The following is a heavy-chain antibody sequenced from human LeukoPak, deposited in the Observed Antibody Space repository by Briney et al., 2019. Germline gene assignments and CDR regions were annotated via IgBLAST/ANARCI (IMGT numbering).Heavy chain of an antibody. D-gene: IGHD5-18*01. CDR2: INSDGSST. CDR3: ARDRANSYGLYYFDY. V-gene: IGHV3-74*01. J-gene: IGHJ4*02. Sequence: GGSLRLSCAASGFIFSSYWMHWVRQAPGKGLVWVSRINSDGSSTSYADSVKGRFTISRDNAKNTLYLQMNSLRAEDTAVYYCARDRANSYGLYYFDYWGQGTLVTVSS. CDR1: GFIFSSYW.